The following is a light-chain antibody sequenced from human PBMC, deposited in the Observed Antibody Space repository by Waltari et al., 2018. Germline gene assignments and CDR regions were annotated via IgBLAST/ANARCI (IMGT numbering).Light chain of an antibody. J-gene: IGKJ2*01. CDR1: QDIRNY. CDR3: QQYDNLPYT. CDR2: AAS. Sequence: DIQMTQSPSSLSASVGDRVTITCQASQDIRNYLNWYQQKPGKAPKPLIYAASNLETGVPSRFSGSGSGTDFTFTISSLQPEDIATYYCQQYDNLPYTFGQGTKLEIK. V-gene: IGKV1-33*01.